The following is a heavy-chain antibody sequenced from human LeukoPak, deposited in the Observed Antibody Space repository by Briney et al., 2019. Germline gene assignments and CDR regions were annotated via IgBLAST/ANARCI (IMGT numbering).Heavy chain of an antibody. D-gene: IGHD5-12*01. J-gene: IGHJ4*02. CDR2: INAGNGNT. V-gene: IGHV1-3*01. CDR1: GYTFTSYA. CDR3: AREGGYSGLARFYYFDY. Sequence: ASVKVSCTASGYTFTSYAMHWVRQAPGQRLEWMGWINAGNGNTKYSQKFQGRVTITRDTSASTAYMELSSLRSEDTAVYYCAREGGYSGLARFYYFDYWGQGTLVTVSS.